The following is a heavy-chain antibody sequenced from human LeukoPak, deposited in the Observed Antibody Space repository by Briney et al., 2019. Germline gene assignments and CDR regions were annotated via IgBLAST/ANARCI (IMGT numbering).Heavy chain of an antibody. CDR3: ARDGPVAGVELDQ. D-gene: IGHD6-19*01. V-gene: IGHV3-20*04. CDR1: GFPFDNYG. J-gene: IGHJ4*02. Sequence: GGSLRLPCAASGFPFDNYGMAWVRQAPGKGLEWVSGITWNGGITAYADSVKGRFTISRDNAKNSLYLQMNSLRAEDTALYYCARDGPVAGVELDQWGQGTLVTVSS. CDR2: ITWNGGIT.